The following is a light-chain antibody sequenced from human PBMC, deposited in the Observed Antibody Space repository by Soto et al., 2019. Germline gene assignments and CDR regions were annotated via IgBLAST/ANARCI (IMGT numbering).Light chain of an antibody. J-gene: IGLJ1*01. V-gene: IGLV2-14*01. CDR1: SSDVGGYNY. CDR2: GVS. Sequence: QPVLTQPASGSRSPGQSINISSPGTSSDVGGYNYVSWYQQHPGKAPKRMMYGVSNRPSGVSNRFSGSKSGNTASLTISGLQAEDEADYYCSSYTSSSTQVFGTGSKVTVL. CDR3: SSYTSSSTQV.